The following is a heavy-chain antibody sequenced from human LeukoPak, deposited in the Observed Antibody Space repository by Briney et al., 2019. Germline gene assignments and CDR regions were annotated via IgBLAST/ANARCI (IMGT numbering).Heavy chain of an antibody. CDR1: AFTFSSYA. V-gene: IGHV3-23*01. D-gene: IGHD2-2*01. J-gene: IGHJ3*02. CDR3: AKDRGGGYCSSTSCHPDAFDI. Sequence: QPGGSLRLSCAASAFTFSSYAMSWVRQAPGKGLEWVSAISGSGGSTYYADSVKGRFTISRDNSKNTLYLQMNSLRAEDTAVYYCAKDRGGGYCSSTSCHPDAFDIWGQGTMVTVSS. CDR2: ISGSGGST.